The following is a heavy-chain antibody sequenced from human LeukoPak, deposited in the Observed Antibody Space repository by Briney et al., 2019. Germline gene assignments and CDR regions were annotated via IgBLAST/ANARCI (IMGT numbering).Heavy chain of an antibody. V-gene: IGHV1-2*02. CDR3: ARASGSYWWFDS. J-gene: IGHJ5*01. Sequence: ASVKVSCKASGYTFTGYYLHWVRQAPGQGLEWMGCVNPNSGDTNYAQKFQGSVTMTRDTTISTVYMELSRLRSDDTAVYYCARASGSYWWFDSWGQGTLVTVSS. CDR1: GYTFTGYY. D-gene: IGHD1-26*01. CDR2: VNPNSGDT.